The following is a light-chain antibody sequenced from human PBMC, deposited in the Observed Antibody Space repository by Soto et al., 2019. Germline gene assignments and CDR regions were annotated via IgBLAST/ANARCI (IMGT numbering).Light chain of an antibody. J-gene: IGKJ1*01. CDR2: GAS. V-gene: IGKV3-15*01. CDR3: QQYNNWPQT. CDR1: QSVSNN. Sequence: EMILTRSPGTGSVSPLEIATLSFMASQSVSNNYLAWYQQKPGQAPRLLIYGASTRATGIPARLSGSGSGTEFTLTISSPQSEDFAVYYCQQYNNWPQTFGQGTKVDI.